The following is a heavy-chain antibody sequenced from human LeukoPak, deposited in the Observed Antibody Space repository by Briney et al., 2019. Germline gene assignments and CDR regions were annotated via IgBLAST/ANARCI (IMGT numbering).Heavy chain of an antibody. Sequence: SETLSLTCAVYGGSFSGYYWSWIRQPPGKGREWIGEINHSGSTNYNPSLKSRVTISVDTSKNQFSLKLSSVTAADTAVYYCARVGYYDYVWGSYRYTPYYYGMDVWGQGTTVTVSS. CDR3: ARVGYYDYVWGSYRYTPYYYGMDV. V-gene: IGHV4-34*01. J-gene: IGHJ6*02. CDR2: INHSGST. D-gene: IGHD3-16*02. CDR1: GGSFSGYY.